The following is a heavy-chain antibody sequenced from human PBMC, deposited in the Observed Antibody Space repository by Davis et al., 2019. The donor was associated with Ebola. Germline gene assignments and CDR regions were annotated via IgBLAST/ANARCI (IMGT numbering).Heavy chain of an antibody. CDR3: ARYRGGDY. CDR1: GGSFSGYY. CDR2: IKQDGSEK. D-gene: IGHD3-10*01. J-gene: IGHJ4*02. Sequence: ETLSLTCAVYGGSFSGYYWSWVRQAPGKGLEWVANIKQDGSEKYYVDSVKGRFTISRDNAKNSLYLQMNSLRAEDTAVYYCARYRGGDYWGQGTLVTVSS. V-gene: IGHV3-7*03.